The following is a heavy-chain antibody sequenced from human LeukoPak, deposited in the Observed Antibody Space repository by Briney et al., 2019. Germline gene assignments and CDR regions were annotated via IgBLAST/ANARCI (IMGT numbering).Heavy chain of an antibody. Sequence: GGSLSLSRAASVLTLDAFAMHWVRRAPGGGGEWGSLIDKDGRKPYYAASVKGRFTISRDNSKNSLYLQMNSLRTEDTALYYCATWAFYHSLDVWGRGATIIVSS. V-gene: IGHV3-43*02. D-gene: IGHD1-26*01. CDR1: VLTLDAFA. J-gene: IGHJ6*02. CDR2: IDKDGRKP. CDR3: ATWAFYHSLDV.